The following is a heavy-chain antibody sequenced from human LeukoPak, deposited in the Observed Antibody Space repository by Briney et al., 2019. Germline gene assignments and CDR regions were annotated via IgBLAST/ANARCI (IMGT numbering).Heavy chain of an antibody. CDR2: IYYSGST. Sequence: SETLSLTCTVSGGSITSYYWSWIRQPPGKGLEWIGYIYYSGSTNYNPSLKSRVTISVDTSKNQFSLKLSSVTAADTAVYYCARDPSFDYWGQGTLVTVSS. CDR1: GGSITSYY. CDR3: ARDPSFDY. J-gene: IGHJ4*02. V-gene: IGHV4-59*01.